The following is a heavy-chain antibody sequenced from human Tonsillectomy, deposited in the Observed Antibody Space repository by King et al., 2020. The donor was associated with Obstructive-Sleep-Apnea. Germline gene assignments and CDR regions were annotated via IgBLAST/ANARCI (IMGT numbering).Heavy chain of an antibody. V-gene: IGHV3-30*02. J-gene: IGHJ6*02. Sequence: VQLVESGGGVVQPGRSLRLSCAASGFTFSSYGMHWVRQAPGKGLEWVTFIRYDGSNKYYAGSVKGRFPISRDNSKNTLSLQMNSLRAEDTAVYYCAKDRVVGASYDMDVWGQGTTVTVSS. D-gene: IGHD1-26*01. CDR2: IRYDGSNK. CDR3: AKDRVVGASYDMDV. CDR1: GFTFSSYG.